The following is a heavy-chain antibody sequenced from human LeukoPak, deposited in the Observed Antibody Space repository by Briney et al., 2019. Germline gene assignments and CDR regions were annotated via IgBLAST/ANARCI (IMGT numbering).Heavy chain of an antibody. CDR3: ARRRSIMYDGNYFDY. CDR2: IYYSGST. J-gene: IGHJ4*02. Sequence: SETLSLTCTVSGGSISSYYWSWIRQPPGKGLEWIGYIYYSGSTIYNPSLKSRVTISVDTSKNQFSLRLSSVTAADTAVYYCARRRSIMYDGNYFDYWGQGTLVTVSS. D-gene: IGHD2-8*01. V-gene: IGHV4-59*08. CDR1: GGSISSYY.